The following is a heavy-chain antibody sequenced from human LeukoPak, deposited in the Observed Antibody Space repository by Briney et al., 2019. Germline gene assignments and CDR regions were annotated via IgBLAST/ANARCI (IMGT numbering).Heavy chain of an antibody. CDR3: AKDMIMRVSWKFDY. CDR1: GFTFSSYA. Sequence: PGGSLRLSCAASGFTFSSYAMSWVRQAPGKGLEWVSAISGSGGSTYYADSVKGRFTISRDNSKNTLYLRMNSLRAEDTAVYYCAKDMIMRVSWKFDYWGQGTLVTVSS. D-gene: IGHD3-16*01. CDR2: ISGSGGST. J-gene: IGHJ4*02. V-gene: IGHV3-23*01.